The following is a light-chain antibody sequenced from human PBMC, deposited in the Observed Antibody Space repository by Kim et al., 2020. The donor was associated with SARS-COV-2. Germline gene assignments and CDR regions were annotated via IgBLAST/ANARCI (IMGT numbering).Light chain of an antibody. V-gene: IGLV7-46*01. Sequence: PGGTVTLPCGSSTGDVTTTHFPYWFQQKPGQAPRTLIYDTFNRHSWTPARFSGSLLGGKAALTLSGAQPEDEADYYCLMSSSGVRVFGGGTQLTVL. CDR1: TGDVTTTHF. CDR2: DTF. CDR3: LMSSSGVRV. J-gene: IGLJ3*02.